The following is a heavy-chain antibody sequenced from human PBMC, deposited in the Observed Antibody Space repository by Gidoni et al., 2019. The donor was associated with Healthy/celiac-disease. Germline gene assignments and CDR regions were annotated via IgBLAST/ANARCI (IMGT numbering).Heavy chain of an antibody. Sequence: EVQLVESGGGLVQPGGSLRLSCAASGFPFSSYAMSWVRQAPGKGLEWVSAISGSGGSTYDADSVKGRFTISRDNSKNTLYLQMNSLRAEDTAVYYCAKKVSGSYVKKYYFDYWGQGTLVTVSS. V-gene: IGHV3-23*04. CDR2: ISGSGGST. CDR3: AKKVSGSYVKKYYFDY. CDR1: GFPFSSYA. J-gene: IGHJ4*02. D-gene: IGHD1-26*01.